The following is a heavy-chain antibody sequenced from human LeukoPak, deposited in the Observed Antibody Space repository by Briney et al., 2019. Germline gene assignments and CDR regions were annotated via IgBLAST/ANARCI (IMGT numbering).Heavy chain of an antibody. D-gene: IGHD1-26*01. J-gene: IGHJ5*02. CDR2: ISSSGYTV. V-gene: IGHV3-11*04. CDR3: ARAGSGRSPDWFDP. Sequence: PGGSLRLSCAASGFTFSDYQMTWIRQAPGKGLEWVSNISSSGYTVNYADSVKGRFTISRDNAKNSVYLQMNSLRAEDTAVYYCARAGSGRSPDWFDPWGQGTLVTVSS. CDR1: GFTFSDYQ.